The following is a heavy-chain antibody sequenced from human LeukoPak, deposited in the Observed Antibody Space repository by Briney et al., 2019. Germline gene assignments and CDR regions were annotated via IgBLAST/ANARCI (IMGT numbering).Heavy chain of an antibody. V-gene: IGHV4-38-2*02. Sequence: SETLSLTCTVSGYSISSGYYWGWIRQPPGKGLEWIGSIYHSGSTYYNPSLKSRATISVDTSKNQFSLKLSSVTAADTAVYYCARVCITIFGVVMNYFDYWGQGTLVTVSS. J-gene: IGHJ4*02. CDR3: ARVCITIFGVVMNYFDY. CDR2: IYHSGST. D-gene: IGHD3-3*01. CDR1: GYSISSGYY.